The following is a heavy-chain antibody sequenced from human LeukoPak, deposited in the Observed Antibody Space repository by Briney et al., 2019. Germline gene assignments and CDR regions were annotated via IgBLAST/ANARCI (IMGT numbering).Heavy chain of an antibody. D-gene: IGHD5-18*01. V-gene: IGHV3-7*03. CDR2: INQDGSEK. CDR1: GFSFSSSW. CDR3: ATTRGYNYGGTIDH. Sequence: GGSLRLSCTVSGFSFSSSWMSWVRQAPGQGLEWVANINQDGSEKYYVDSVKGRFIISRDNTRNSLYLQMNSLRGEDTAVYYCATTRGYNYGGTIDHWGQGTLVTVSS. J-gene: IGHJ4*02.